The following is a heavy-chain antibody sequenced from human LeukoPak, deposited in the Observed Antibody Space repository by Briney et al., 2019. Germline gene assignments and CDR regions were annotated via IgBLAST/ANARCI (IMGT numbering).Heavy chain of an antibody. V-gene: IGHV3-23*01. CDR3: TRAAPLAPYSSRGAFDI. J-gene: IGHJ3*02. D-gene: IGHD6-19*01. CDR2: ISGSGGGT. CDR1: GFTFRNYF. Sequence: GSLRPLWSTFGFTFRNYFISLGRQAPGEGVEWVPSISGSGGGTYYADSVKGRFTISRDNSKNTLYLQMNSLKTEDTAVYYCTRAAPLAPYSSRGAFDIWGQGTVVTVSS.